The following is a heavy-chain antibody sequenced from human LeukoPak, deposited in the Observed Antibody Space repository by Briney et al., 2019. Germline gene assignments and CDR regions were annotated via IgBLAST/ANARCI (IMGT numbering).Heavy chain of an antibody. CDR2: IYPGDSDT. Sequence: PGESLKISCKGSGYRFTNYWIGWVRQMPGRGLEWMGLIYPGDSDTRYSPSFQGQVTVSADKSISTAYLEWSSLKASDTAMYYCAIAGDSSTGCYRCSGFWGQETLVTVSS. CDR3: AIAGDSSTGCYRCSGF. J-gene: IGHJ4*02. CDR1: GYRFTNYW. D-gene: IGHD2-2*02. V-gene: IGHV5-51*01.